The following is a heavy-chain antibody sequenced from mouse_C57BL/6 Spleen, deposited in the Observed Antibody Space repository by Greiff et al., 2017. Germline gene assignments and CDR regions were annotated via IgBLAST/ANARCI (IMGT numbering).Heavy chain of an antibody. V-gene: IGHV1-82*01. D-gene: IGHD4-1*01. CDR3: ARPLTGDWYFDV. CDR2: IYPGDGDT. J-gene: IGHJ1*03. CDR1: GYAFSSSW. Sequence: QVQLQQSGPELVKPGASVKISCKASGYAFSSSWMNWVKQRPGKGLEWIGRIYPGDGDTNYNGKFKGKATLTADKSSSTAYMQLSSLTSEDSAVYFCARPLTGDWYFDVWGTGTTVTVSS.